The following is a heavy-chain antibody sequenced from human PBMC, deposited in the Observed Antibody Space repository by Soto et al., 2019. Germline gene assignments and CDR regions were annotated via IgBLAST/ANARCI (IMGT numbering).Heavy chain of an antibody. D-gene: IGHD3-10*01. CDR2: IYPGDSDT. J-gene: IGHJ6*02. V-gene: IGHV5-51*01. CDR3: AGGGVRGVITRTRDYYGMDV. Sequence: GESLKISCKASGYSFNIYWIGWVRQLPGKGLEWMGIIYPGDSDTRYSPSFQGQVTISADKSISTAYLQWSSLKASDTAMYYCAGGGVRGVITRTRDYYGMDVWGQGTTVTVSS. CDR1: GYSFNIYW.